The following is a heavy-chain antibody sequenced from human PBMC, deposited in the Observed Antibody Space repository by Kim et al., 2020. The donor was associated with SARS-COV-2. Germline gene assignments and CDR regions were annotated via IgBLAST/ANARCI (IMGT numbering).Heavy chain of an antibody. CDR3: AKAVAAGTFYYYGMDV. CDR1: GFTFSSYG. V-gene: IGHV3-30*18. D-gene: IGHD6-13*01. J-gene: IGHJ6*01. Sequence: GGSLRLSCAASGFTFSSYGMHWVRQAPGKGLEWVAVISYDGSNKYYADSVKGRFTISRDNSKNTLYLQMNSLRAEDTAVYYCAKAVAAGTFYYYGMDVWG. CDR2: ISYDGSNK.